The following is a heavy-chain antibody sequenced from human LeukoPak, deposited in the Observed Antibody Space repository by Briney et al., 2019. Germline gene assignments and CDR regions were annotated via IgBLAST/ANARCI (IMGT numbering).Heavy chain of an antibody. Sequence: GESLKISCKGSGYSFGNRWIGWVRQMPGKGLEWMGIIYPDDSDTIYSPSFEGQVTISADKSISTAYLQWSSLKASDTAMYYCARGAYGSGSSYSYYGMDVWGQGTTVTVS. J-gene: IGHJ6*02. CDR3: ARGAYGSGSSYSYYGMDV. CDR1: GYSFGNRW. D-gene: IGHD3-10*01. V-gene: IGHV5-51*01. CDR2: IYPDDSDT.